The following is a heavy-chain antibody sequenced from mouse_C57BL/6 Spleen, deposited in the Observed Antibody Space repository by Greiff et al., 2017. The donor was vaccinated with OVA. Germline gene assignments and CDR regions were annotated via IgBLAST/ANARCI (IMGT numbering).Heavy chain of an antibody. CDR3: ARRVGTGTYFDY. J-gene: IGHJ2*01. V-gene: IGHV1-26*01. CDR2: INPNNGGT. Sequence: EVQLQQSGPELVKPGASVKISCKASGYTFTDYYMNWVKQSHGKSLEWIGDINPNNGGTSYNQKFKGKATLTVDKSSSTAYMELRSLTSEDSAVYYCARRVGTGTYFDYWGQGTTLTVSS. D-gene: IGHD4-1*01. CDR1: GYTFTDYY.